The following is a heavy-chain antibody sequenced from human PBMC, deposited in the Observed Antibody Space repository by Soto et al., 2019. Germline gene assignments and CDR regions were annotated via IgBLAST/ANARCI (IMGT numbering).Heavy chain of an antibody. CDR3: AKDYTVVTLIYYFDY. D-gene: IGHD2-15*01. J-gene: IGHJ4*02. V-gene: IGHV3-30*18. CDR2: ISYDGSNK. Sequence: GGSLRLSCAASGFTFSSYGMHWVRQAPGKGLEWVAVISYDGSNKYYADSVKGRFTISRDNSKNTLYLQMNSLRAEDTAVYYCAKDYTVVTLIYYFDYWGQGTLVTVS. CDR1: GFTFSSYG.